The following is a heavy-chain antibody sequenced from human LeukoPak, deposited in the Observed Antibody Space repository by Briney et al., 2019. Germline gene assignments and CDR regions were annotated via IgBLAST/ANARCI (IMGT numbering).Heavy chain of an antibody. CDR2: IQSDGSNE. D-gene: IGHD6-19*01. Sequence: HPGGSLRLSCAASGFTFSSYGMHWVRQAPGKGLEWVTLIQSDGSNEYYADSVKGRFTISRDNSKNTLYLQMNSLRAEDTAIYYCVADFDYWGQGTLVTVS. CDR3: VADFDY. CDR1: GFTFSSYG. V-gene: IGHV3-30*02. J-gene: IGHJ4*02.